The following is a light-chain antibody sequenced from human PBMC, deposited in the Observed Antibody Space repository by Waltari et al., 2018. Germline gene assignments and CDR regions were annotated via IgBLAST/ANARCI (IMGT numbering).Light chain of an antibody. CDR3: QQYNTWLRT. Sequence: EIAMTQSPATLSVSPGERATLSCRASQSVSNNLAWYQQKPGQAPRLLIYDASTRATDIPARFSGSGSGTEFTLTISSLQSEDSAVYYCQQYNTWLRTFGQGTKVEI. CDR2: DAS. J-gene: IGKJ1*01. CDR1: QSVSNN. V-gene: IGKV3-15*01.